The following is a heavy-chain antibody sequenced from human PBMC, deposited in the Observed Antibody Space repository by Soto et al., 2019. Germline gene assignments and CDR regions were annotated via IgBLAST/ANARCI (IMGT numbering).Heavy chain of an antibody. CDR1: GYTFTSYG. CDR2: ISAYNGNT. CDR3: ARVGGRNSGYDLQAFDI. V-gene: IGHV1-18*01. D-gene: IGHD5-12*01. Sequence: ASVKVSCKASGYTFTSYGISWVRQAPGQGLEWMGWISAYNGNTNYAQKLQGRVTMTTDTSTSTAYMGLRSLRSDDTAVYYCARVGGRNSGYDLQAFDIWGQGTMVTVSS. J-gene: IGHJ3*02.